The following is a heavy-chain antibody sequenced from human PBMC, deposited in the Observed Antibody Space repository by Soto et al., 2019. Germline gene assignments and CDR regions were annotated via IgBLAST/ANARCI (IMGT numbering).Heavy chain of an antibody. CDR3: VRKITGTTAFDS. CDR1: GFTFSTYS. V-gene: IGHV3-48*01. CDR2: ISSTSNTI. Sequence: GGSLRLSCAASGFTFSTYSMNWVRQAPGKGLEWVSYISSTSNTIYYADSVKGRFTISRDNAKNSLYLQMNSLRAEDTAVYYCVRKITGTTAFDSWGQGTLVTVSS. J-gene: IGHJ4*02. D-gene: IGHD1-20*01.